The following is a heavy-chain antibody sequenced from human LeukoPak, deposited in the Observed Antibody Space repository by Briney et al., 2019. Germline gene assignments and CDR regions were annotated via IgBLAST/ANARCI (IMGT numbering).Heavy chain of an antibody. D-gene: IGHD3-22*01. J-gene: IGHJ4*02. CDR1: GFTFSSYW. CDR2: INSDGSST. V-gene: IGHV3-74*01. Sequence: GGSLRLSCAASGFTFSSYWLHWVRQAPGKGLVWVSRINSDGSSTSYADSVKGRFTISRDNAKNTLYLQMNSLRAEDTAVYYCARDHSQYYYDSSGQVDWGQGTLVTVSS. CDR3: ARDHSQYYYDSSGQVD.